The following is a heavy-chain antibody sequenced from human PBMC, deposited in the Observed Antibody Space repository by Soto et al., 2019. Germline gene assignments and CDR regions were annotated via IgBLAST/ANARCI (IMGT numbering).Heavy chain of an antibody. D-gene: IGHD6-25*01. CDR2: IYSSGST. Sequence: QVQLQESGPGLVKPSETLSLNCTVTGGTISGYYWTWIRQSAGGGLEWIGRIYSSGSTNYNPSLRSRVGNSLDTSLNHYALRLSSRAAADLPGYYCARGQRCPGWCDPWGQGPLVTVSS. CDR3: ARGQRCPGWCDP. V-gene: IGHV4-4*07. CDR1: GGTISGYY. J-gene: IGHJ5*02.